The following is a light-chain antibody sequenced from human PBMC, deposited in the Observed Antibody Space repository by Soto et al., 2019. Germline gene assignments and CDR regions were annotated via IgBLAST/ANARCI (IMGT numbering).Light chain of an antibody. CDR2: DAS. CDR3: QQYNSYPWT. V-gene: IGKV1-5*01. Sequence: DIQMTQSPSTLSASVGDRVTITCRASQSISSWLAWYQQKPGKAPKFLIYDASSLESGVPSRFSGSGSGTEFTLTISSLXXDDFATYYCQQYNSYPWTFGQGTKVE. CDR1: QSISSW. J-gene: IGKJ1*01.